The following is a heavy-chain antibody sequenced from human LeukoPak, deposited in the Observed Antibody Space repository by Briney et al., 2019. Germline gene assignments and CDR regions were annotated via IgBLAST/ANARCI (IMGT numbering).Heavy chain of an antibody. CDR3: ARSPPSWPRFDP. V-gene: IGHV3-11*01. CDR1: GFTFSDYY. J-gene: IGHJ5*02. Sequence: GGSLRLSCAASGFTFSDYYMSWIRQAPGKGLEWVSYISSSGSTIYYADSVKGRFTISRDNAKNSLYLQMNSLRAEDAAVYYCARSPPSWPRFDPWGQGTLVTVSS. D-gene: IGHD5-24*01. CDR2: ISSSGSTI.